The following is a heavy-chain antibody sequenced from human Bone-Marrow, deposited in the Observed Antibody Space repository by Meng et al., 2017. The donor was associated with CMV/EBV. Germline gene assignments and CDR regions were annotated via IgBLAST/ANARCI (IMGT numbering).Heavy chain of an antibody. Sequence: GGSLRLSCAASGFTFSSYSMNWVRQAPGKGLEWVSSISSSSSYIYYADSVQGRFSISRDNSKNTLYLQMNSLRAEDTAVYYCARVWGRGLLSGSYPDYWGQGTLVTVSS. V-gene: IGHV3-21*01. CDR3: ARVWGRGLLSGSYPDY. CDR1: GFTFSSYS. D-gene: IGHD1-26*01. CDR2: ISSSSSYI. J-gene: IGHJ4*02.